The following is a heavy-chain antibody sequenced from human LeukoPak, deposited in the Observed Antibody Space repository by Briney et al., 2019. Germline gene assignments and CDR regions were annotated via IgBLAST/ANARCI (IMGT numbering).Heavy chain of an antibody. CDR2: IYYSGST. V-gene: IGHV4-39*01. J-gene: IGHJ4*02. CDR1: GGSISSSSYY. CDR3: ARLGVFSSITMIVVGYFDY. Sequence: ETLXLTCTVSGGSISSSSYYWGWIRQPPGKGLEWIGSIYYSGSTYYNPSLKSLVTISVDTSKNQFSLKLSSVTAADTAVYYCARLGVFSSITMIVVGYFDYWGQGTLVTVSS. D-gene: IGHD3-22*01.